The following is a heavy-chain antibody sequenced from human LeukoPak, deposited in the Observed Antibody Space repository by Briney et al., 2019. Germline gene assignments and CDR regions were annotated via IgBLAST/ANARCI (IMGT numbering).Heavy chain of an antibody. CDR1: GFTFSRHW. CDR3: AKNVIAVAGAGSRFDY. V-gene: IGHV3-74*01. CDR2: INSDGSST. D-gene: IGHD6-19*01. Sequence: GGSLRLSCAASGFTFSRHWMHWVRQAPGKGLVWVSRINSDGSSTSYADSVKGRFTISRDNAKNTLYLQMNSLRAEDTALYYCAKNVIAVAGAGSRFDYWGQGTLVTVSS. J-gene: IGHJ4*02.